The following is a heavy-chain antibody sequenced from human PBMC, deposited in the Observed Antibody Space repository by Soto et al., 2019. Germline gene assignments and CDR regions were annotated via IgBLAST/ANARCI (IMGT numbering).Heavy chain of an antibody. Sequence: SETLSLTCTVSGGSISSYFWCWIRQPAGKGLEWIGRFSNSGTTNYNPSLKSRVSMSVDTSKNQFSLKLTSVTAADTAVYYCARVGMVGSVLGSWFDPWGQGTLVTVSS. D-gene: IGHD3-10*01. CDR2: FSNSGTT. V-gene: IGHV4-4*07. CDR3: ARVGMVGSVLGSWFDP. J-gene: IGHJ5*02. CDR1: GGSISSYF.